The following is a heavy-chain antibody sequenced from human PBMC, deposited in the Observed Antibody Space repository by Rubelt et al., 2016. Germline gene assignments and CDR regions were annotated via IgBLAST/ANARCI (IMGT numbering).Heavy chain of an antibody. D-gene: IGHD6-6*01. CDR3: ASSSSGDYYYYYTDV. J-gene: IGHJ6*03. V-gene: IGHV4-59*01. Sequence: YSGSTNYNPSLKSRVTISVDTSKNQFSLKLSSVTAADTAVYYCASSSSGDYYYYYTDVWGKGTTVTVSS. CDR2: YSGST.